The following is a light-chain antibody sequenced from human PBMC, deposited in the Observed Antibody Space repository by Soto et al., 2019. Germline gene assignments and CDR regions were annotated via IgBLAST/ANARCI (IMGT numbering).Light chain of an antibody. Sequence: QSVLTQPASVSGSPGQSITISCTGTSSDVGRYNYVSWYQQYPGRAPKLIIFDVTNRPSGVSPRFSGSKSGNTASLTISGLQAAGEADYYCNSYTGNSARYAFGTGTKVTVL. CDR1: SSDVGRYNY. CDR3: NSYTGNSARYA. CDR2: DVT. J-gene: IGLJ1*01. V-gene: IGLV2-14*03.